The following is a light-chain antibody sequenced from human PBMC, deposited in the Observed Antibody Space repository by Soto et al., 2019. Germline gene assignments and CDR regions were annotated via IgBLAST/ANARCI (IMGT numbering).Light chain of an antibody. CDR3: CSYAGSHTYV. V-gene: IGLV2-11*01. J-gene: IGLJ1*01. Sequence: QSALTQPRSVSGSPGQSVTISCTGTSSDVGGYNFVSWYQQHPGKAPKLMIYDVNKRPSGVPDRFSGSKSDYTASLTISGLQAEDEADYFCCSYAGSHTYVFGTGTKVTV. CDR1: SSDVGGYNF. CDR2: DVN.